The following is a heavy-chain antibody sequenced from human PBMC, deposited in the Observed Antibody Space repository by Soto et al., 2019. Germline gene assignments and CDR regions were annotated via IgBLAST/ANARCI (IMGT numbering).Heavy chain of an antibody. J-gene: IGHJ4*02. CDR3: ARDQRSSYRGVDY. Sequence: GGSLRLSCAASGFTFSSYAMSWVRQAPGKGLVWVSRINSDESSTTYADSVKGRFTISRDNTKNTLYLRMNSLRAEDTAVYYCARDQRSSYRGVDYWGQGTLVTVSS. CDR1: GFTFSSYA. V-gene: IGHV3-74*01. D-gene: IGHD1-26*01. CDR2: INSDESST.